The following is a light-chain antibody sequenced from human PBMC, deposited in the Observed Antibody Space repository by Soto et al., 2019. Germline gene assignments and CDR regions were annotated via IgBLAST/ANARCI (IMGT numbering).Light chain of an antibody. J-gene: IGLJ3*02. CDR3: SSYTSSSTGV. V-gene: IGLV1-47*02. Sequence: QSVLTQPPSASGTPGQRFTISCSGSTSNIGRNSVYWYQQLPGTAPKLVMYGDVQRPSGVPDRFSGSKSGTSASLAISGLRSEDEADYYCSSYTSSSTGVFGGGTKVTVL. CDR2: GDV. CDR1: TSNIGRNS.